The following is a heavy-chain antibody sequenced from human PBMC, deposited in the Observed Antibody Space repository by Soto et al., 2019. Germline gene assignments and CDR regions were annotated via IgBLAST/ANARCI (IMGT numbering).Heavy chain of an antibody. CDR2: MSPNSGNT. CDR3: ASGVEAGVDY. V-gene: IGHV1-8*01. J-gene: IGHJ4*02. D-gene: IGHD6-19*01. CDR1: GYTFTSLD. Sequence: QVQLVQSGAEVKEPGASVKVSCKASGYTFTSLDLNWMRQATGQGLEWMGWMSPNSGNTGYAEKFQGRVTMTRDTSKSTAYMELTGLTSEDTAVYHCASGVEAGVDYWCQGTLVTASS.